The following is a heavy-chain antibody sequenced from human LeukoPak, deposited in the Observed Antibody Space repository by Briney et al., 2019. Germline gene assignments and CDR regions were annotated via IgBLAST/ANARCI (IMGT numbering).Heavy chain of an antibody. J-gene: IGHJ4*02. D-gene: IGHD5-24*01. CDR2: ISSSSSYI. V-gene: IGHV3-21*01. Sequence: PGGSLRLSCAASGFTFSNAWMNWVRQAPGKGLEWVSSISSSSSYIYYADSVKGRFTISRDNAKNSLYLQMNSLRAEDTAVYYCARDDEVEMATNAAGDFDYWGQGTLVTVSS. CDR1: GFTFSNAW. CDR3: ARDDEVEMATNAAGDFDY.